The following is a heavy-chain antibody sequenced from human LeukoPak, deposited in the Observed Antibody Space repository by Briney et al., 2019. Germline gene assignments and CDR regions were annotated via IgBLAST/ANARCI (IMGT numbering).Heavy chain of an antibody. CDR2: FYYSGNN. CDR3: ARSPRYCSGGSCYSDAVFDY. J-gene: IGHJ4*02. CDR1: GGSISSSSYY. V-gene: IGHV4-39*01. D-gene: IGHD2-15*01. Sequence: PSETLSLTFPVSGGSISSSSYYWGWIRQPPGKGLEWIGSFYYSGNNYYNPSLKSRLTIYVDTSKSQISLKLSSVTAADTAVYYCARSPRYCSGGSCYSDAVFDYWGQGTLVTVSS.